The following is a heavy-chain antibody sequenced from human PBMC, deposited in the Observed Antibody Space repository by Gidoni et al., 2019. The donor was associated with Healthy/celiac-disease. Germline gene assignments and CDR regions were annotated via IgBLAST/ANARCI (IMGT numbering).Heavy chain of an antibody. CDR3: ARDIVATSKRAFDI. CDR1: GGSISSYY. Sequence: QVQLQESGPGLVKPSETLSLTCTVSGGSISSYYWSWIRQPPGKGLEWIGYIYYSGSTNYNPSLKSRVTISVDTSKNQFSLKLSSVTAADTAVYYCARDIVATSKRAFDIWGQGTMVTVSS. D-gene: IGHD5-12*01. J-gene: IGHJ3*02. CDR2: IYYSGST. V-gene: IGHV4-59*01.